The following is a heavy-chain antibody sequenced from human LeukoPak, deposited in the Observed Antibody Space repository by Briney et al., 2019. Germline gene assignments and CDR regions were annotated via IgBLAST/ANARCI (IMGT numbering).Heavy chain of an antibody. D-gene: IGHD6-19*01. J-gene: IGHJ4*02. CDR1: GGTFSSYA. CDR2: VIPIFGTA. CDR3: ARDGSSGWLDY. V-gene: IGHV1-69*05. Sequence: GPSVKVSCKGSGGTFSSYAISWVRQAPGQGLEWMGGVIPIFGTANYAQKFQGRVTITTDESTSTAYMELSSLRAEDTAVYYCARDGSSGWLDYWGQGTLVTVSS.